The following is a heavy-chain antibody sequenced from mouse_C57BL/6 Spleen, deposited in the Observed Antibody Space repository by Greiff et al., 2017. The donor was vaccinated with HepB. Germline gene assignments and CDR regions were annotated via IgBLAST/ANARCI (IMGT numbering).Heavy chain of an antibody. CDR1: GYTFTSYW. Sequence: VQLQQSGAELAKPGASVKLSCKASGYTFTSYWMHWVKQRPGQGLEWIGYINPSSGYTKYKQKFKDKATLTADKYSSTAYMQLSSLTYEDSAVYYCARFPPRTTVVADWYFDVWGTGTTVTVSS. CDR2: INPSSGYT. J-gene: IGHJ1*03. CDR3: ARFPPRTTVVADWYFDV. V-gene: IGHV1-7*01. D-gene: IGHD1-1*01.